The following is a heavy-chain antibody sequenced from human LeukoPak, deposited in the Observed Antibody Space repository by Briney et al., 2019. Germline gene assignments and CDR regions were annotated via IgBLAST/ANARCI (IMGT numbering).Heavy chain of an antibody. D-gene: IGHD3-10*01. Sequence: GRSLRLSCAASGFTFSSYGMHWVRQAPGKGLEWVAVISYDGSNKYYADSVKGRFTISRDNSKNTLYLQMNSLRAEDTAVYYCAKVLQMVREVTPFDYWGQGTQVTVSS. CDR1: GFTFSSYG. V-gene: IGHV3-30*18. CDR3: AKVLQMVREVTPFDY. CDR2: ISYDGSNK. J-gene: IGHJ4*02.